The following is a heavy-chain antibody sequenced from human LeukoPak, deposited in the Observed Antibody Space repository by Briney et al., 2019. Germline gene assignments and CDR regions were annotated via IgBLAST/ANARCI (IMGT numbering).Heavy chain of an antibody. Sequence: GGSLRLSCAASGFTFSSYWMSWVRQAPGKGLEWVANIKQDGSEKYYVDSVKGRFTISRDNAKNSLYLQMNSLRAEDTAVYYCARVRIAARPYYYYYMDVWGKGTTVTVSS. CDR3: ARVRIAARPYYYYYMDV. CDR1: GFTFSSYW. V-gene: IGHV3-7*01. CDR2: IKQDGSEK. J-gene: IGHJ6*03. D-gene: IGHD6-6*01.